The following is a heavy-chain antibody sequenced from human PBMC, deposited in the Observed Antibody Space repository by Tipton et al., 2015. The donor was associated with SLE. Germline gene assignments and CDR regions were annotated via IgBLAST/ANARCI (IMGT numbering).Heavy chain of an antibody. Sequence: TLSLTCAVSGGSISSGDFYWSCIRQPPGKGLEWIGYIYYSGSTNYNPSLKSRVTISVDTSKNQFSLHLTSVTAADTAIYYCARVGYLGSGKTWYMDVWGKGITVTVSS. V-gene: IGHV4-61*08. CDR1: GGSISSGDFY. CDR3: ARVGYLGSGKTWYMDV. D-gene: IGHD3-10*01. J-gene: IGHJ6*03. CDR2: IYYSGST.